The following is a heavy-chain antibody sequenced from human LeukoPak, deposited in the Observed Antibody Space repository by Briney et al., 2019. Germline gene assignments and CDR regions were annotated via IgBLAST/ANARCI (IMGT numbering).Heavy chain of an antibody. CDR3: AKGSIVGATSYYYLDV. J-gene: IGHJ6*03. CDR1: GFTFSYYG. D-gene: IGHD1-26*01. CDR2: ISGSGDRT. Sequence: GGSLRLSCAASGFTFSYYGMNWVRQAPGKGLEWVSGISGSGDRTYYEDSVKGRFTISRDNSKNTLYLQMNSLRAEDTAVYYCAKGSIVGATSYYYLDVWGTGTTVTISS. V-gene: IGHV3-23*01.